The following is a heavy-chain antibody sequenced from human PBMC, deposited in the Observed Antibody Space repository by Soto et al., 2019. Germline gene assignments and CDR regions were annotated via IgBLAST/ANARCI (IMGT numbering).Heavy chain of an antibody. CDR2: IHYSGGT. CDR1: GASVSTYS. CDR3: ARGGTSGSAVYNWFDP. D-gene: IGHD3-10*01. V-gene: IGHV4-59*02. J-gene: IGHJ5*02. Sequence: SETLSLTCSVTGASVSTYSWSWIRQSPGKGLEWIGYIHYSGGTNYTPSLRSRVTISVDTSKNHLSLNLTSLTAADTAVYYCARGGTSGSAVYNWFDPWGQGTLVTVS.